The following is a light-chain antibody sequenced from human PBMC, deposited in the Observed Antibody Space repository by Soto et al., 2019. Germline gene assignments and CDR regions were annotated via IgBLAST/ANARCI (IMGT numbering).Light chain of an antibody. CDR1: SSDVGSYNY. CDR3: CSYTSSNTWV. J-gene: IGLJ3*02. V-gene: IGLV2-14*01. Sequence: QSALTQPASVSGSPGQSTTVSCTGTSSDVGSYNYVSWYQHHPGKAPKLIIYEVSNRPSGVSNRFSGSKSGNTASLTISGLQAEDEADYYCCSYTSSNTWVFVGGTKLTVL. CDR2: EVS.